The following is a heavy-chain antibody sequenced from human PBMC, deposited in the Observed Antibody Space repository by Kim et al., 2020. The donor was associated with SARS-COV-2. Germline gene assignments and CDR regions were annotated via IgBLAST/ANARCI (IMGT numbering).Heavy chain of an antibody. V-gene: IGHV5-51*01. Sequence: DSPSFQGQVTISADKSISTAYLQWSSLKASDTAMYYCATTYYDSGFFGYWGQGTLVTVSS. J-gene: IGHJ4*02. D-gene: IGHD3-10*01. CDR3: ATTYYDSGFFGY.